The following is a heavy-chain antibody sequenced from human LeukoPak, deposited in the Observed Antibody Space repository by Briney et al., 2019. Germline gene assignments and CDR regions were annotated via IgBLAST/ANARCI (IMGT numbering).Heavy chain of an antibody. J-gene: IGHJ5*02. V-gene: IGHV3-48*03. CDR1: GFTFSSYE. CDR2: ISSSGSTI. Sequence: GGSLRLSCAASGFTFSSYEMNWVRQAPGKGLEWVSYISSSGSTIYYADSVKGRFTISRDNAKNSLYLQMNSLRAEDTAVYYCARNPVEAAMWRLWFDPWSQGTLVTVSS. CDR3: ARNPVEAAMWRLWFDP. D-gene: IGHD2-15*01.